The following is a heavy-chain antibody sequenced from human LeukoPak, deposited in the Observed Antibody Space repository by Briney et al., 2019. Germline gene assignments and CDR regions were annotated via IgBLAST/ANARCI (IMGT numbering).Heavy chain of an antibody. J-gene: IGHJ4*02. V-gene: IGHV3-33*06. Sequence: GGSLRLSCAASGFTFSSYAMHWVRQAPGKGLEWVSIIWYDGSNKYYADSVKGRFTISRDNSKNTLYLQMNSLRAEDTAVYYCAKYSSGWPRGDYFDYWGQGTLVTVSS. D-gene: IGHD6-19*01. CDR1: GFTFSSYA. CDR2: IWYDGSNK. CDR3: AKYSSGWPRGDYFDY.